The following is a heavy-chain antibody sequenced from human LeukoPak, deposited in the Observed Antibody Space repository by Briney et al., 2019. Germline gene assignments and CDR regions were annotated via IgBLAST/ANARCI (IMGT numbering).Heavy chain of an antibody. CDR1: GFTFSSYA. CDR3: AKDWVAVAGTSRSAFDI. Sequence: GGSLRLSCAASGFTFSSYAMSWVRQAPGKGLEWVSAISGSGGSTCYADSVKGRFTISRDNSKNTLYLQMNSLRAEDTAVYYCAKDWVAVAGTSRSAFDIWGQGTMVTVSS. CDR2: ISGSGGST. V-gene: IGHV3-23*01. J-gene: IGHJ3*02. D-gene: IGHD6-19*01.